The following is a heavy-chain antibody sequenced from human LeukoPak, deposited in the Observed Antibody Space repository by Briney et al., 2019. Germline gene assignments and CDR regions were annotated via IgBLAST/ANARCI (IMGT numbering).Heavy chain of an antibody. CDR1: GGSFSSYY. D-gene: IGHD3-22*01. CDR2: INHSGST. J-gene: IGHJ4*02. V-gene: IGHV4-34*01. CDR3: ARGNLYYYDSSGYHFKFDY. Sequence: SETLSLTCAVYGGSFSSYYWSWIRQPPGKGLEWIGEINHSGSTNYNPSLRSRVTISVDTSKNQFSLKLSSVTAADTAVYYCARGNLYYYDSSGYHFKFDYWGQGTLVTVSS.